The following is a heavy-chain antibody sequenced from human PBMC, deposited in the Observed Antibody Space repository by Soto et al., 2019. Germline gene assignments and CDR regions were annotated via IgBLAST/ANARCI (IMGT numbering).Heavy chain of an antibody. D-gene: IGHD3-10*01. CDR3: AKSGPLMVRGVIIRTRPFDY. CDR2: ISGSGGST. CDR1: GFTCSSYA. Sequence: EVQLLESGGGLVQPGGSLRLSCAASGFTCSSYAMSWVRQAPGKGLEWVSAISGSGGSTYYADSVKGRFTISRDNSKNTLYLQMNSLRAEDTAVYYCAKSGPLMVRGVIIRTRPFDYWGQGTLVPVSS. V-gene: IGHV3-23*01. J-gene: IGHJ4*02.